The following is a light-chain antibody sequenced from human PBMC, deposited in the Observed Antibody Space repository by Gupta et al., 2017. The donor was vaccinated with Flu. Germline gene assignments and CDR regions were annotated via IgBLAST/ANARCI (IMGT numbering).Light chain of an antibody. V-gene: IGLV3-27*01. CDR2: KDS. CDR3: YSAADNNRV. Sequence: SYALPQPSSVSVSPGQTARITCSGDVLSKMYARWFQQKPGQAPVLVIYKDSERPSGSPERFSGSSSGTTVTLTISGAQGEDEADYYCYSAADNNRVFGGGTRLTVL. J-gene: IGLJ2*01. CDR1: VLSKMY.